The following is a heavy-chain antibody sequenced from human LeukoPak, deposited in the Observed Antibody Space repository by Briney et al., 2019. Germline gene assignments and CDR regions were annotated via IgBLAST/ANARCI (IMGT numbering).Heavy chain of an antibody. V-gene: IGHV3-15*04. CDR3: TTDEDWNYARKDV. D-gene: IGHD1-7*01. J-gene: IGHJ6*02. CDR1: GFTFNYAW. CDR2: TVSEIDGGTT. Sequence: GGSLRLSCAASGFTFNYAWMSWVRQVPGKGLEWVGQTVSEIDGGTTDYAAPVKGRFTISRDDSKSTLYLQMNSLEIEDTAVYYCTTDEDWNYARKDVWGQGATVIVSS.